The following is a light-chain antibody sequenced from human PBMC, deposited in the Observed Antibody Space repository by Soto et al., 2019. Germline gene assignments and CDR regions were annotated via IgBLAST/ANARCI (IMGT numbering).Light chain of an antibody. V-gene: IGKV3-11*02. CDR3: QPHSNWPLT. CDR2: DAS. J-gene: IGKJ3*01. Sequence: EIVLTQSPATLSLSPGERATLSCRASQSVSSCLAWYQQKPGQAPSLLIYDASNRATGSPARFSGSGSGRDLTLTIRRLEPEDVAVYYCQPHSNWPLTVGPGTKVDI. CDR1: QSVSSC.